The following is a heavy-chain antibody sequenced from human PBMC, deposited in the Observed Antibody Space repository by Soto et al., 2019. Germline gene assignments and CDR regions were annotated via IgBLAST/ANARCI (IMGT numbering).Heavy chain of an antibody. V-gene: IGHV3-30*18. CDR1: GLTFSTYG. D-gene: IGHD6-25*01. Sequence: QVHLVESGGGVVQPGRSLRLSCAASGLTFSTYGMHWVRQAPGKGLERVAGISYDGSNQYYADSGKGRFTISRDNSKDTLFLQMNSLRPEERAVYYCEKVIERQRRRDEYYYGIDVWGQGTTVIGSS. J-gene: IGHJ6*01. CDR2: ISYDGSNQ. CDR3: EKVIERQRRRDEYYYGIDV.